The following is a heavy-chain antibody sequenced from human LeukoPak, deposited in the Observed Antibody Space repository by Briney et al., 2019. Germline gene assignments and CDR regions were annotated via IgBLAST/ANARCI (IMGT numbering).Heavy chain of an antibody. V-gene: IGHV3-7*01. J-gene: IGHJ4*02. CDR3: ARRGRRRSDSSSWYLTRRDTTFCDY. CDR1: GFTFSSYW. D-gene: IGHD6-13*01. CDR2: IKQDGSEK. Sequence: GGSLRLSCAASGFTFSSYWMSWVRQAPGKGLEWVANIKQDGSEKYYVDSVKGRFTISRDNAKNSLYLQMNSLRAEDTAVYYCARRGRRRSDSSSWYLTRRDTTFCDYWGQRALVTVSS.